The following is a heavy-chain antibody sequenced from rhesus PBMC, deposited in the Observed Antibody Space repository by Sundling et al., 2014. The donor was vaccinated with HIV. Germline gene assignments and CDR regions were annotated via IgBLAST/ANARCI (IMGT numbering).Heavy chain of an antibody. J-gene: IGHJ6*01. D-gene: IGHD1-1*01. CDR2: IFGTIGST. Sequence: QLQLQESGPGLVKPSETLSLTCAVSGGSISGGYGWNWVRQPPGKGLEWIGQIFGTIGSTHYSPSLRSRVTISADTSKNHFSLNLSAVTAADTAVYYCAREGRTWNYGYGLESWGLGVVVTVSS. CDR3: AREGRTWNYGYGLES. CDR1: GGSISGGYG. V-gene: IGHV4-127*01.